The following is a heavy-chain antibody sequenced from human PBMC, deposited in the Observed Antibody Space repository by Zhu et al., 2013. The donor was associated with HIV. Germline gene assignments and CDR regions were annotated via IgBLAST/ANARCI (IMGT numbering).Heavy chain of an antibody. CDR2: IIPILGIA. CDR3: ARTASSRGYSYDMNLGTYYYYYGMDV. V-gene: IGHV1-69*09. J-gene: IGHJ6*02. Sequence: QVQLVQSGAEVKKPGSSVKVSCKASGGTFSSYAISWVRQAPGQGLEWMGRIIPILGIANYAQKFQGRVTITADKSTSTAYMELSSLRSEDTAVYYCARTASSRGYSYDMNLGTYYYYYGMDVWGQGTTVTVSS. CDR1: GGTFSSYA. D-gene: IGHD5-18*01.